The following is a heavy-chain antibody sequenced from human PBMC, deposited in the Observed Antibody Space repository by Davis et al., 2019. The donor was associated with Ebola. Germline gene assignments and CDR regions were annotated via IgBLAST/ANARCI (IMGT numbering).Heavy chain of an antibody. CDR3: ARVYCSSTSCSPYFDY. V-gene: IGHV1-2*04. J-gene: IGHJ4*02. D-gene: IGHD2-2*01. Sequence: AASLKVSCKAPGCTFTGYYMHWVRQAPGQGLEWMGWINPNSGGTNYAQKFQGWVTMTRDTSISTAYMELSRLRSDDTAVYYCARVYCSSTSCSPYFDYWGQGTLVTVSS. CDR2: INPNSGGT. CDR1: GCTFTGYY.